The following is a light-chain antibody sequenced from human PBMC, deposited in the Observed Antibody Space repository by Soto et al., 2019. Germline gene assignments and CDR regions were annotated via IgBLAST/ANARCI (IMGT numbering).Light chain of an antibody. Sequence: IQLTQSPSSLSASVGDRVTITCRASQGISSYLAWYQQKPGKAPKLLIYAASTLQSGVPSRFSGSGSVTDFTLTISSLQPEDFATYYCQQLNSYPSITFGGGTKVEVK. V-gene: IGKV1-9*01. CDR3: QQLNSYPSIT. J-gene: IGKJ4*01. CDR1: QGISSY. CDR2: AAS.